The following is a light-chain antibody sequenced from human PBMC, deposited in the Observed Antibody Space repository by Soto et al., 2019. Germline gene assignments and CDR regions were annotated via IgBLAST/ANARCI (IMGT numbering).Light chain of an antibody. CDR2: AAS. V-gene: IGKV1-39*01. CDR3: QHSSTTPPWT. J-gene: IGKJ1*01. CDR1: QSISIY. Sequence: QMTQSPSSLSASIGDRVTITCRASQSISIYLNWYQQKPGKAPKLLIYAASSLQSGVPSRFSGSGSGTDFTLTISTLPPEDFATYYCQHSSTTPPWTIGQGTKVDI.